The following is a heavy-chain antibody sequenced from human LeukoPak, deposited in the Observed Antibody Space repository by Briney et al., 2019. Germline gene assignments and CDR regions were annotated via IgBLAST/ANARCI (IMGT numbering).Heavy chain of an antibody. V-gene: IGHV3-30*18. CDR1: GFTFSSYG. Sequence: GGSLRLSCAASGFTFSSYGMHWVRQAPGKGLEWVAVISYDGSKKYYADSVKGRFIISRDNSKNRLYLQMNSLRAEDTAVYYYAKSQARGGISGTIMAIVDSWGQGALVTVSS. J-gene: IGHJ4*02. CDR3: AKSQARGGISGTIMAIVDS. D-gene: IGHD5-24*01. CDR2: ISYDGSKK.